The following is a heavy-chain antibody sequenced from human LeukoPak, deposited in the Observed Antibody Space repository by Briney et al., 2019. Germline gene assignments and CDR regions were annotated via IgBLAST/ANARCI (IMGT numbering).Heavy chain of an antibody. CDR1: GFTFSSYW. Sequence: GGSLRLSCAASGFTFSSYWMHWVRQAPGKGLVWVSRVNTDESRTNYADSVKGRFTISRDNAKNTVYLQMNSLRAEDTAVYYCARGASGSYYVEYWGQGTLVTVSS. CDR2: VNTDESRT. CDR3: ARGASGSYYVEY. J-gene: IGHJ4*02. V-gene: IGHV3-74*01. D-gene: IGHD1-26*01.